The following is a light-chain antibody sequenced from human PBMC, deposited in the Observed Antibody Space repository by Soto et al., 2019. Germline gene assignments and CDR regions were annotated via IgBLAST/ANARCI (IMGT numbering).Light chain of an antibody. CDR3: QQNFSPFVT. V-gene: IGKV1-9*01. CDR2: SAS. CDR1: QGISSY. Sequence: IQLTQSPSSLSASVGDRVTITCRASQGISSYLAWYQQKPGKAPKLLIYSASNVQPGVPSRFSGSGYGTDFTLTLSGLQPEDSATYYCQQNFSPFVTFGAGTKVEV. J-gene: IGKJ4*01.